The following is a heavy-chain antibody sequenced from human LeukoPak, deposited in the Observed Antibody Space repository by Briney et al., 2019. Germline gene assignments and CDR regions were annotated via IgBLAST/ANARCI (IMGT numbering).Heavy chain of an antibody. Sequence: SETLSLTCTVSGGSVSSGSYFWSWVRQPPGKGLDWIGYIYYSGSTNYNPSLKSRVTISSDKSKNHFSLKLSSVTAADTAVYYCARGHSGNYDSLDYWGQGILVTVSS. CDR2: IYYSGST. D-gene: IGHD1-26*01. CDR3: ARGHSGNYDSLDY. CDR1: GGSVSSGSYF. J-gene: IGHJ4*02. V-gene: IGHV4-61*01.